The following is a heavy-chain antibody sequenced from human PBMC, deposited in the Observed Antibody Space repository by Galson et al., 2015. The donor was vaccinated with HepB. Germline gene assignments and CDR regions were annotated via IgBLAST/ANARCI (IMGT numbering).Heavy chain of an antibody. CDR2: IWQDGSKE. J-gene: IGHJ5*02. Sequence: SLRLSCAASGFAFTKYRFHWVRRAPGEGLEWVAVIWQDGSKEQYADSVKGRFTLSRDNSKNTVYLQMNSLRAEDTAVYYCAKSHDDDKLVGRLNDAWGQGTLVTVSS. CDR3: AKSHDDDKLVGRLNDA. D-gene: IGHD6-6*01. V-gene: IGHV3-33*06. CDR1: GFAFTKYR.